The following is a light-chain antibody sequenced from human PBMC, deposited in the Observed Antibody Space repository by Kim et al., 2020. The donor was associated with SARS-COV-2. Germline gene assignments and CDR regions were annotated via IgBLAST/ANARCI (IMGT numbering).Light chain of an antibody. CDR3: QQRANWPPYT. Sequence: ETVLTQSPDTLSLSPGERATLSCRASQSISNYLAWYQQKPGQAPRLLTYDASNRATGIPARFSGSGSGTDFTLTISSLEPEDFAVYYCQQRANWPPYTFGQGTKLEI. V-gene: IGKV3-11*01. CDR2: DAS. CDR1: QSISNY. J-gene: IGKJ2*01.